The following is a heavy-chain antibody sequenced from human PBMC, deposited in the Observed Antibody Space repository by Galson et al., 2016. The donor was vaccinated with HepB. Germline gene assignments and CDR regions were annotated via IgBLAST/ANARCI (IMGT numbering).Heavy chain of an antibody. J-gene: IGHJ4*02. CDR3: ASTRTGDCVWGSYTYTGLYFDY. D-gene: IGHD3-16*01. Sequence: ETLSLTCTVSGASVSSGYYYWSWIRQPPGKGLEWIGYIYYSRYTKYNPSLKSRVTISVDTSKNQFSLKLSSVTAADTAIYYCASTRTGDCVWGSYTYTGLYFDYWGQGTLVTVSS. CDR2: IYYSRYT. CDR1: GASVSSGYYY. V-gene: IGHV4-61*01.